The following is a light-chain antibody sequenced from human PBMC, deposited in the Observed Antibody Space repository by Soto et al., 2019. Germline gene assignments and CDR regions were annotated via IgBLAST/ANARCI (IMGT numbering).Light chain of an antibody. CDR3: QQFNNWLWT. CDR1: QSISNH. J-gene: IGKJ1*01. CDR2: SAS. V-gene: IGKV3-15*01. Sequence: EIVMTQSPATLSVSPGERATLSCRASQSISNHLAWYQQKPGQAPRLLIYSASTRATGIPARFSGSGSGTEFTLTNSSLQSEDFAVYYCQQFNNWLWTFGQGTKVEIK.